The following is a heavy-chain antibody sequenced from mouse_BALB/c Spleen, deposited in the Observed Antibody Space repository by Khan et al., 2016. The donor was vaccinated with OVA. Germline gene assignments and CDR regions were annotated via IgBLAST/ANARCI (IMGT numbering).Heavy chain of an antibody. CDR1: GYTFTSYT. D-gene: IGHD2-14*01. J-gene: IGHJ3*01. Sequence: VHLQQSGAELARPGASVKMSCKASGYTFTSYTMHWVKQRPGQGLEWIGFINPSNGYTNYNQKFKDKATLTADKSSTTVYMQLSSLTSDDSSVYNCVRDGAYHRNDGWFAYWGQGTLVTVSA. V-gene: IGHV1-4*01. CDR3: VRDGAYHRNDGWFAY. CDR2: INPSNGYT.